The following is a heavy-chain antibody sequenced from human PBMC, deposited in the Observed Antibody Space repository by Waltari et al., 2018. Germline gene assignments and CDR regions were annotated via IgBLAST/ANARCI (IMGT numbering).Heavy chain of an antibody. CDR1: GYTFTSYA. D-gene: IGHD3-16*01. V-gene: IGHV1-3*01. CDR3: ARDRVGGIARPINWFDP. CDR2: INAGNGNT. J-gene: IGHJ5*02. Sequence: QVQLVQSGAEVKKPGASVKVSCKASGYTFTSYAMHWVRQAPGQRLEWMGWINAGNGNTKYSQKCQGRVTITRDKSASTAYMELSSLRSEDTAVYYCARDRVGGIARPINWFDPWGQGTLVTVSS.